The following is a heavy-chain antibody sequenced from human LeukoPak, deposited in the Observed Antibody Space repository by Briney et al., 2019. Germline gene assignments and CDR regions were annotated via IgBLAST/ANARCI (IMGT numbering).Heavy chain of an antibody. CDR3: ARDPLTTEHYFDN. J-gene: IGHJ4*02. Sequence: PGGSLRLSCAASGFTFSSYSMNWVRQAPGKGLEWILYISSSSSTMYYADSVKGRFTISRDNAKNSLYLQMNSLRAEDTAVYYCARDPLTTEHYFDNWGQGTLVTVSS. V-gene: IGHV3-48*04. CDR1: GFTFSSYS. D-gene: IGHD4-11*01. CDR2: ISSSSSTM.